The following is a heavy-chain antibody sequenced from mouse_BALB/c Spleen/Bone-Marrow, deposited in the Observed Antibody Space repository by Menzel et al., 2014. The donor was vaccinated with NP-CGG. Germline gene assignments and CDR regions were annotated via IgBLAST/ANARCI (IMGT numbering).Heavy chain of an antibody. V-gene: IGHV1S135*01. D-gene: IGHD2-1*01. CDR1: GYAFTTYN. J-gene: IGHJ2*01. Sequence: EVQLQQSGPELVKSGASVKVSCKASGYAFTTYNMYWVKQSHGKSLEWIGYIDPDNGGTSYNQKFKGKATLTVDKSSSTAYMHLNSLTSEDSAVYYCARGGNYQGNYFDYWGQGTTLTVSS. CDR2: IDPDNGGT. CDR3: ARGGNYQGNYFDY.